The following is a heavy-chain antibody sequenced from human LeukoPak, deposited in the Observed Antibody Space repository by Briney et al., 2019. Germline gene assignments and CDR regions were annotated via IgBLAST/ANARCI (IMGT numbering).Heavy chain of an antibody. V-gene: IGHV3-23*01. J-gene: IGHJ4*02. CDR1: GFTFSSSA. CDR3: AKEGREWLRLLRAPFDY. CDR2: ISGSGGST. D-gene: IGHD5-12*01. Sequence: PGGSLRLSCAAPGFTFSSSAMSWVRQAPGKGLEWVSAISGSGGSTYYADSVKGRFTISRDNSKNTLNLQMNSLRAEDTAVYYCAKEGREWLRLLRAPFDYWGQGTLVTVSS.